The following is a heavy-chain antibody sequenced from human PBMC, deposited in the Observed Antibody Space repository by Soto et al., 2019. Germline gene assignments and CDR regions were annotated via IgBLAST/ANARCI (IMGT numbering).Heavy chain of an antibody. CDR3: AREASLSDGDYVDY. V-gene: IGHV3-11*01. Sequence: PGGSLRLSCAASGFIFSDYYMSWIRQAPGKGLEWVSYISSSGSTIYYADYVKGRFTISRDNAKNSLYLQMNSLRAEDTAVYYCAREASLSDGDYVDYWGQGTLVTVSS. D-gene: IGHD4-17*01. CDR2: ISSSGSTI. J-gene: IGHJ4*02. CDR1: GFIFSDYY.